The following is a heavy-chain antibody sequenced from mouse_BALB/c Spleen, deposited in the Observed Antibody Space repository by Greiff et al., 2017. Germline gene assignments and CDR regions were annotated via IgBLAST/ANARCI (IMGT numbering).Heavy chain of an antibody. Sequence: QVHVKQSGPGLVAPSQSLSITCTVSGFSLTSYGVHWVRQPPGKGLEWLGVIWAGGSTNYNSALKSRLSISKDNSKSQVFLKMNSLQTDDTAMYYCARNRANWDGEAWFAYWGQGTLVTVSA. CDR2: IWAGGST. D-gene: IGHD4-1*01. V-gene: IGHV2-9*02. CDR1: GFSLTSYG. CDR3: ARNRANWDGEAWFAY. J-gene: IGHJ3*01.